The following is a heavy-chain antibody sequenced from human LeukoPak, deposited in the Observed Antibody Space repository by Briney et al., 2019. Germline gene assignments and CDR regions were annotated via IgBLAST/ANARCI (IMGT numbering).Heavy chain of an antibody. V-gene: IGHV3-21*01. D-gene: IGHD5-18*01. CDR3: ARGQSYGWFDP. CDR1: GFAFSTYG. CDR2: ISGSSTYI. J-gene: IGHJ5*02. Sequence: GGSLRLSCAASGFAFSTYGMNWVRQAPGKELEWVSSISGSSTYIYYADSVKGRFTISRDNAKNSLYLQMNSLRAEDTAVYYCARGQSYGWFDPWGQGTLVTVSS.